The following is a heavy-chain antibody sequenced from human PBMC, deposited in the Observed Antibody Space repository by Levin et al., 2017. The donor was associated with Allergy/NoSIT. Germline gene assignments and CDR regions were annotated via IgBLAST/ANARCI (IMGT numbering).Heavy chain of an antibody. V-gene: IGHV3-30*04. CDR1: GFTFSSYA. CDR3: AREGRMTTVTTKRGFLDY. J-gene: IGHJ4*02. D-gene: IGHD4-17*01. CDR2: ISYDGSNK. Sequence: GESLKISCAASGFTFSSYAMHWVRQAPGKGLEWVAVISYDGSNKYYADSVKGRFTISRDNSKNTLYLQMNSLRAEDTAVYYCAREGRMTTVTTKRGFLDYWGQGTLVTVSS.